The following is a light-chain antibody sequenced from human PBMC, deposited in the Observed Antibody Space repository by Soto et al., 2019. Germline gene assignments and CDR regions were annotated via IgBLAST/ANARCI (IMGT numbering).Light chain of an antibody. V-gene: IGKV3D-11*01. Sequence: EIVLTQSPATLSLSPGERATLSCRASQGVSSYLAWYQQKPGQAPRLLIYDASNRATGIPARFSGSGPGTDFTLTISSLEPEDFAVYYCQQRSNWPLTFGGGTK. CDR2: DAS. CDR3: QQRSNWPLT. CDR1: QGVSSY. J-gene: IGKJ4*01.